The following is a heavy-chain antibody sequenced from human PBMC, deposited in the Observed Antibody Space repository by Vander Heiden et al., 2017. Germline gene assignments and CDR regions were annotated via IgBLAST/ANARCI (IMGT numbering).Heavy chain of an antibody. CDR2: IYPSGGGT. J-gene: IGHJ3*02. Sequence: QVQLVQSGAEVKKPGASVKVSCKASGYTFTSYYSRWERRAPGQGLEWMGVIYPSGGGTSYAQNLQGRATMTRDTSTSTGYMELSSLRSEDTAMYYCARAQVGDAFDIWGQGTMVTVSS. V-gene: IGHV1-46*01. CDR3: ARAQVGDAFDI. CDR1: GYTFTSYY.